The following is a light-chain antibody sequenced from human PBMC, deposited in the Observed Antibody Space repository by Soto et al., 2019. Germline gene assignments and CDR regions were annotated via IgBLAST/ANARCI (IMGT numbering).Light chain of an antibody. J-gene: IGKJ4*02. CDR3: LQTLQTPLT. Sequence: DIVVTQSPLSLPVTPGEPASISCRSSQSLLHINGYNYLDWYLQKPGQSPQLLIHLASNRASGVPGRFSGSGSGTDFTLNISRVEAEDFGVYYCLQTLQTPLTFGGGTKVDIK. CDR1: QSLLHINGYNY. CDR2: LAS. V-gene: IGKV2-28*01.